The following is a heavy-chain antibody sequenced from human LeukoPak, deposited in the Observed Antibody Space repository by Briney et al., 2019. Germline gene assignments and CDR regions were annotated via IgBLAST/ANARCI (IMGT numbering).Heavy chain of an antibody. CDR2: INFSGTRT. Sequence: GESLRLSCAASGFTFSNSAMSWVRQAPGKGLEWVSAINFSGTRTYYADSVKGRFTISRDNSKNTLYLQMDSLRAEDTAVYYCAKGGGSSWYVFRHWFDPWGQGTPVTVSS. J-gene: IGHJ5*02. CDR3: AKGGGSSWYVFRHWFDP. CDR1: GFTFSNSA. D-gene: IGHD6-13*01. V-gene: IGHV3-23*01.